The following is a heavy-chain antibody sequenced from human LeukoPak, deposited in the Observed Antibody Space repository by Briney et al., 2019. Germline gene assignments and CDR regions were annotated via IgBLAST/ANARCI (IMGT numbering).Heavy chain of an antibody. J-gene: IGHJ4*02. CDR2: INPSGGST. Sequence: ASVKVSCKASGYTFTSYYMHWVRQAPGQGLEWMGIINPSGGSTSYAQKFQGRVTMTRDTSTSTAYMELSSLRPEDTAVYYCARGTHSSTIFGVVIIREYFDYWGQGTLVTVSS. V-gene: IGHV1-46*01. CDR3: ARGTHSSTIFGVVIIREYFDY. CDR1: GYTFTSYY. D-gene: IGHD3-3*01.